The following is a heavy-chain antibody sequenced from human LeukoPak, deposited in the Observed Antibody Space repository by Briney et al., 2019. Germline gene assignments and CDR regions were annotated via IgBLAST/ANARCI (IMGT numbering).Heavy chain of an antibody. Sequence: GRSLRLSCAASGFTFSSYGMHWVRQAPGKGLEWVAVIWYDGSNNYYADSVKGGFTISRDNSKNTLYLQMNTMRAEHTAVYYCARESVPAAHDYYYYYMDLWGKGTTVTVPS. J-gene: IGHJ6*03. CDR3: ARESVPAAHDYYYYYMDL. V-gene: IGHV3-33*01. D-gene: IGHD2-2*01. CDR1: GFTFSSYG. CDR2: IWYDGSNN.